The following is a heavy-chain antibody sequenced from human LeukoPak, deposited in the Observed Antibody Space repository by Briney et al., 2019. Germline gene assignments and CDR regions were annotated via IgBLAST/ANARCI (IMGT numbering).Heavy chain of an antibody. CDR3: ARGDSGYAAQAFDI. V-gene: IGHV4-34*01. D-gene: IGHD5-12*01. Sequence: SETLSLTCAVHGESFTTFYWGWIRQTPGKGLEWIGEINHTGSTNYNPSLKSRVTISVDTSKNQFSLKLSSVTAADTAVYYCARGDSGYAAQAFDIWGQGTMVTVSS. J-gene: IGHJ3*02. CDR2: INHTGST. CDR1: GESFTTFY.